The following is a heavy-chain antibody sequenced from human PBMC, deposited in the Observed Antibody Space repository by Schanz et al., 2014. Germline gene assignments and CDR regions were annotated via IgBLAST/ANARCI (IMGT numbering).Heavy chain of an antibody. CDR2: VSSDGNND. Sequence: VQLLESGGGLVQPGGSLRLSCAASGFTFSTHAMHWVRQAPGKGLEWVALVSSDGNNDYYTDSVKGRFTISRDNSRDTVYLQMNSLRADDTAMYYCARWFLIRGVILDSWGQGTLVTVSS. V-gene: IGHV3-30*03. CDR1: GFTFSTHA. D-gene: IGHD3-10*01. CDR3: ARWFLIRGVILDS. J-gene: IGHJ4*02.